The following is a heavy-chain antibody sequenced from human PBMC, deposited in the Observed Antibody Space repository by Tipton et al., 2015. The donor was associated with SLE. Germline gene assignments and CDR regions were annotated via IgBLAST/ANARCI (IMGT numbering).Heavy chain of an antibody. CDR3: ARGREWNWSPYYMDV. V-gene: IGHV4-59*02. CDR2: RFHDGNI. J-gene: IGHJ6*03. D-gene: IGHD1-1*01. CDR1: GDSVKSRY. Sequence: TLSLTCTVSGDSVKSRYWIWVRQPAGRGLEWLAYRFHDGNINYNPSLKTRPTMAVDTSRDQFSLTLNSVTAADTGIYYCARGREWNWSPYYMDVWGKGTTVTVSS.